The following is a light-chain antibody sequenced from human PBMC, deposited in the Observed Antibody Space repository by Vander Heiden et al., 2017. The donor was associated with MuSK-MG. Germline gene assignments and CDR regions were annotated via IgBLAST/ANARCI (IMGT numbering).Light chain of an antibody. J-gene: IGLJ2*01. CDR2: GVS. CDR3: RSYSISDILI. CDR1: SSDLGFYRT. V-gene: IGLV2-14*03. Sequence: QSALTQPASVSGSPGQSITISCNGTSSDLGFYRTVSWYQQHPDTAPKLVIFGVSVRPSGVSFRFSGSMSGNTASLTISGLQAEDEADYYCRSYSISDILIFGGGTKLTVL.